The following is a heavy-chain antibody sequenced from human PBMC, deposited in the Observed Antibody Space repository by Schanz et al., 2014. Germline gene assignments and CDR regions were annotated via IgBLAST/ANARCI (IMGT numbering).Heavy chain of an antibody. Sequence: DVQLVESGGGLAQPGGSLRLSCVASGFMFTKYAMNWVRQAPGKGLEWVSYISSSSSTIYYADSVKGRFTISRDNAKNSLYLQMNSLRVEDTAVYYCARSEMDRGVIWGYWGQGTLVTVSS. D-gene: IGHD3-10*01. V-gene: IGHV3-48*01. CDR1: GFMFTKYA. J-gene: IGHJ4*02. CDR2: ISSSSSTI. CDR3: ARSEMDRGVIWGY.